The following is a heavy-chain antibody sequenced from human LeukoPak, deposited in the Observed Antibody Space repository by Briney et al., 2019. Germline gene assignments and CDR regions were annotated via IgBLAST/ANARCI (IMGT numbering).Heavy chain of an antibody. CDR3: ARAASRGWFGDSQYFQH. V-gene: IGHV3-48*01. J-gene: IGHJ1*01. Sequence: GGSLRLSCAASGFTFSSYSMNWVRQAPGKGLEWVSYISSSSTIYYADSVKGRFTISRDNAKNSLYLQMNSLRAEDTAVYYCARAASRGWFGDSQYFQHWGQGTLVTVSS. D-gene: IGHD3-10*01. CDR2: ISSSSTI. CDR1: GFTFSSYS.